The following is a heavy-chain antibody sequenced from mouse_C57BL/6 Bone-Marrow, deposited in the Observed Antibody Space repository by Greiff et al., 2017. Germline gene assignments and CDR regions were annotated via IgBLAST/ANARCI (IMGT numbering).Heavy chain of an antibody. D-gene: IGHD1-1*01. J-gene: IGHJ2*01. CDR2: IYPGDGDT. CDR3: ARDTTVVAVDY. CDR1: GYAFSSSW. V-gene: IGHV1-82*01. Sequence: QVQLQQSGPELVKPGASVKISCKASGYAFSSSWMNWVKQRPGKGLEWIGRIYPGDGDTNYNGKCKGKATLTADKSSSTAYMQLSSLTSEDSAVYFCARDTTVVAVDYWGQGTTLTVSS.